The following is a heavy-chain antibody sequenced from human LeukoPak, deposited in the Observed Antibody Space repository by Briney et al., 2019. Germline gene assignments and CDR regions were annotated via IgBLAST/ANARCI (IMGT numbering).Heavy chain of an antibody. D-gene: IGHD5-18*01. Sequence: ASVKVSCKASGYTFTGYYMHWVRQAPGQGLEWMGWINPNSGGTNYAQKFQGRVTITRDTSISTAYMELSRLRSDDTAVYYCARDVDKAKGTENWFDPWGQGTLATVSS. CDR1: GYTFTGYY. CDR2: INPNSGGT. CDR3: ARDVDKAKGTENWFDP. V-gene: IGHV1-2*02. J-gene: IGHJ5*02.